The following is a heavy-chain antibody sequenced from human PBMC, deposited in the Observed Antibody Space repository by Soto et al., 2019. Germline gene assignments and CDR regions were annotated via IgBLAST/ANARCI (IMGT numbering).Heavy chain of an antibody. Sequence: QVQLQESGPGLVKPSGTLSLTCAVSGGSISTNNWWSWVRRPPGKGLEWIGEIYQSGNTNYNSSIKSRLTISIDKSRNEFSLNVRSVTAADSAVYYCAIVMGVASGGPLAYWGQGALVSVSS. CDR1: GGSISTNNW. D-gene: IGHD2-8*01. J-gene: IGHJ4*02. CDR3: AIVMGVASGGPLAY. CDR2: IYQSGNT. V-gene: IGHV4-4*02.